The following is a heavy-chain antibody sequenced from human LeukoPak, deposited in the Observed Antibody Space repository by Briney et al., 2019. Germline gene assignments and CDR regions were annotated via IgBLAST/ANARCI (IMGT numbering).Heavy chain of an antibody. J-gene: IGHJ4*02. CDR3: ARDAPSDDYGDYDPLDY. CDR1: KFTFSSYG. V-gene: IGHV3-21*01. Sequence: PGGSLRLSCAASKFTFSSYGMNWVRQAPGKGLEWVSSISSSSSYIYYADSVKGRFTISRDNAKNSLYLQMNSLRAEDTAVYYCARDAPSDDYGDYDPLDYWGQGTLVTVSS. CDR2: ISSSSSYI. D-gene: IGHD4-17*01.